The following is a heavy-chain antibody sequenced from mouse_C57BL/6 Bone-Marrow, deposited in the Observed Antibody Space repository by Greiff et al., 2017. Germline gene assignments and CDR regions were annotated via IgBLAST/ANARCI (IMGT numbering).Heavy chain of an antibody. CDR2: IYPGSGST. D-gene: IGHD1-1*01. V-gene: IGHV1-55*01. J-gene: IGHJ2*01. CDR3: ARTILRLDY. CDR1: GYTFTTSW. Sequence: QVQLQQPGAELVKPGASVKMSCKASGYTFTTSWITWVKQSPGQGLEWIGDIYPGSGSTNYNEKFKSKATLTVDTSSSTAYMQLSSLTSEDSAVYYCARTILRLDYWGQGTTLTVSS.